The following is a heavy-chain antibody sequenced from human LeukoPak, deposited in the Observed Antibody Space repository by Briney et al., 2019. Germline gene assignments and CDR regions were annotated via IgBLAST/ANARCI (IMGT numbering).Heavy chain of an antibody. J-gene: IGHJ4*02. V-gene: IGHV3-23*01. CDR2: IGGNGAT. Sequence: SGGSLRLSCVGSGFTFSTSAMSWVRQAPGKGLERVSAIGGNGATYYAESVKGRFTISRDTSRNTLYLQMNSLRAEDTAVYNCARHSSQGTFDNWGQGTLVTVSS. CDR3: ARHSSQGTFDN. CDR1: GFTFSTSA. D-gene: IGHD1-1*01.